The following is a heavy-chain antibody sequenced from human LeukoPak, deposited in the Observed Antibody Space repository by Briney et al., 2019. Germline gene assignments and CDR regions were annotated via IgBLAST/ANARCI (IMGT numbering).Heavy chain of an antibody. CDR3: AKGEVGAGWFDP. V-gene: IGHV4-59*12. D-gene: IGHD1-26*01. CDR2: IHYSGST. Sequence: SETLSLTCTVSGGSINSYYWSWIRQPPGKGLEWIGYIHYSGSTNYNPSLKSRVTISVDTSKNQFSLKLSSVTAADTAVYYCAKGEVGAGWFDPWGQGTLVTVSS. CDR1: GGSINSYY. J-gene: IGHJ5*02.